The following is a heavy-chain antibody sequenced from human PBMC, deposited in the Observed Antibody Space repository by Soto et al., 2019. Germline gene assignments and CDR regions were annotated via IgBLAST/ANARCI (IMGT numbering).Heavy chain of an antibody. Sequence: TGGSLRLSCAASGFTFSSDWMSWVRQAPGKGLEWVANIKQDGSEKYYVDSVKGRFTISRDNAKNSLYLQMNSLRAEDTAVYYCASQRGYGCDYWGQGTLVTVSS. CDR1: GFTFSSDW. CDR3: ASQRGYGCDY. CDR2: IKQDGSEK. J-gene: IGHJ4*02. D-gene: IGHD5-18*01. V-gene: IGHV3-7*01.